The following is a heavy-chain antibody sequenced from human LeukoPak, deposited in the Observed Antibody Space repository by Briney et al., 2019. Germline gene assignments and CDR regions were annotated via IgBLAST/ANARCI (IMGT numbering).Heavy chain of an antibody. CDR1: GYTFTSYG. J-gene: IGHJ4*02. Sequence: GASVKVSCKASGYTFTSYGISWVRQAPGQGLEWMGWISTYNGNTNYAQKLQGRVSMTTDTSTSTAYMELRSLRSVDTAVYYCARRRSEEFDFDCWGQGTLVTVSS. V-gene: IGHV1-18*01. CDR3: ARRRSEEFDFDC. CDR2: ISTYNGNT. D-gene: IGHD6-19*01.